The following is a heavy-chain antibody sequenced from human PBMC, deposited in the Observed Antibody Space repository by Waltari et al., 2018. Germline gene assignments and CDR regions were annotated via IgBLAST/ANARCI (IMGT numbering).Heavy chain of an antibody. J-gene: IGHJ5*02. CDR3: AKVNWNTNDQS. Sequence: EVRLVESGGNLVQPGRSLRLSCSTSGFVFVDYALSWVRQAPGKGLEWVGFIRSTPYGATTDYAASVKGRFTISRDDSRSIAYLQMNSLKSEDTAVYYCAKVNWNTNDQSWGQGTLVTVSS. D-gene: IGHD1-20*01. V-gene: IGHV3-49*04. CDR2: IRSTPYGATT. CDR1: GFVFVDYA.